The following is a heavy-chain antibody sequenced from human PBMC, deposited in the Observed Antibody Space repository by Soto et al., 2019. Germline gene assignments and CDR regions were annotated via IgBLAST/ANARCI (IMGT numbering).Heavy chain of an antibody. CDR1: GFTFSSYG. CDR2: ISYDGSDT. V-gene: IGHV3-30*18. J-gene: IGHJ4*02. Sequence: PGGSLRLSCAASGFTFSSYGMHWVRQAPGKGLECVAVISYDGSDTYYADSVKGRFTISRDNSKNTLFLQMNSLRAEDTAVYYCAKDVVMYSSGWGIFDYWGQGTLVTVSS. CDR3: AKDVVMYSSGWGIFDY. D-gene: IGHD6-19*01.